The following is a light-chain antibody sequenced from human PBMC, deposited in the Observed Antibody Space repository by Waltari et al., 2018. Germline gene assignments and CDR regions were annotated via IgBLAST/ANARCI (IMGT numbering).Light chain of an antibody. CDR1: QSISKN. J-gene: IGKJ2*01. CDR3: QQSYGPPYT. CDR2: GKS. Sequence: DIQMTHTPSSLSASLGGRVTITCRASQSISKNLTWYQQRPGKAPKLLIYGKSSLQSGVPSRFSGSGSGTDFTLTINALQPEDFATYFCQQSYGPPYTFGQGTRLEIK. V-gene: IGKV1-39*01.